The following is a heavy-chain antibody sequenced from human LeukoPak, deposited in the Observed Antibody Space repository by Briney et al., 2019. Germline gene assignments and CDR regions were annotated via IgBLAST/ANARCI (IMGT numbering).Heavy chain of an antibody. CDR3: AREGAGYCSSTSYCYWFDP. CDR1: GGSISSGDYY. Sequence: PSQTLSLTCTVSGGSISSGDYYWSWIRQPPGKGLEWIGYLYYSGSTYYNPSLKSRVTISVDTSKNQFSLKLSSVTAADTAVYYCAREGAGYCSSTSYCYWFDPWGQGTLVTVSS. V-gene: IGHV4-30-4*08. D-gene: IGHD2-2*01. J-gene: IGHJ5*02. CDR2: LYYSGST.